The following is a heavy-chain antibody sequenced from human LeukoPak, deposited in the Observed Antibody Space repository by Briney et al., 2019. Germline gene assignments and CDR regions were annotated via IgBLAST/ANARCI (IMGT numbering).Heavy chain of an antibody. D-gene: IGHD5-18*01. CDR1: GGSSSGYY. Sequence: SETLSLTCAVYGGSSSGYYWSWIRQPPGKGLEWIGYIYHSGSTYYNPSLKSRVTISVDRSKNQFSLKLSSVTAADTAVYYCARGMRGYSYGHIDYWGQGTLVTVSS. J-gene: IGHJ4*02. CDR3: ARGMRGYSYGHIDY. CDR2: IYHSGST. V-gene: IGHV4-34*01.